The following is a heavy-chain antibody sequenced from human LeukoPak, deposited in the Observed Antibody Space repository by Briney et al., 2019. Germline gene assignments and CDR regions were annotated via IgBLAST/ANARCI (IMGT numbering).Heavy chain of an antibody. V-gene: IGHV1-18*01. D-gene: IGHD6-6*01. J-gene: IGHJ4*02. CDR2: ISAYNGNT. CDR1: GYTFTSYV. CDR3: ARGYRYSSSSGFDY. Sequence: GASVKVSCKASGYTFTSYVISWVRQAPGQGLEWMGWISAYNGNTNYAQKLQGRVTMTTDTSTSTAYMELRSLRSDDTAVYYCARGYRYSSSSGFDYWGQGTLVTVSS.